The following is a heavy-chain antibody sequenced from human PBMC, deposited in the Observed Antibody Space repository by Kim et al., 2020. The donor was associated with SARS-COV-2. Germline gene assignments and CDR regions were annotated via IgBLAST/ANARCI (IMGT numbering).Heavy chain of an antibody. V-gene: IGHV3-30*04. CDR2: ISYDGSNK. D-gene: IGHD6-13*01. J-gene: IGHJ3*01. CDR1: GFTFSSYA. Sequence: GGSLRLSCAASGFTFSSYAMHWVRQAPGKGLEWVAVISYDGSNKYYADSVKGRFTISRDNSKNTLYLQMNSLRAEDTAVYYCAEGIAAAGTEGGVWGQGTMVTVSS. CDR3: AEGIAAAGTEGGV.